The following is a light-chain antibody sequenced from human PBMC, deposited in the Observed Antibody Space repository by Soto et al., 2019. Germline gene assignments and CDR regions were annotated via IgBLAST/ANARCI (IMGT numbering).Light chain of an antibody. CDR2: GAS. V-gene: IGKV3-20*01. J-gene: IGKJ2*01. Sequence: EIALTQSPGTLSLSPGERATLSCRASQSVSSSYLVWYQQKPGQAPRLLIYGASSRATGIPDRFSGSGSGTDFTLTISRLEPEDFAVYYCQQYGGSPLYTFGQGTRLEIK. CDR1: QSVSSSY. CDR3: QQYGGSPLYT.